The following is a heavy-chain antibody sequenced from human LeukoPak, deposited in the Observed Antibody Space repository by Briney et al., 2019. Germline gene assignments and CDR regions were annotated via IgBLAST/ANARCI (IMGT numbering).Heavy chain of an antibody. J-gene: IGHJ4*02. CDR3: ARVYSNSHEPDY. Sequence: ASVKVSCKASGYTFTNYGISWVRQAPGQGLEWMGWISAYNGDTNYPQKLQGRVNMTTDTSTSTAYMELRSLRSDDTAVYYCARVYSNSHEPDYWGQGTLVTVSS. CDR1: GYTFTNYG. V-gene: IGHV1-18*01. D-gene: IGHD6-13*01. CDR2: ISAYNGDT.